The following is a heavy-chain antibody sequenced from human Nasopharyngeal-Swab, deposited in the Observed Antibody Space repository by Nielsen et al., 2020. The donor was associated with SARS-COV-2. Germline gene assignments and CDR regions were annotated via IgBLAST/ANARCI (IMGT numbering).Heavy chain of an antibody. Sequence: SETLSLTCTVSGGSISSSSYYWGWIRQPPGKGLEWIGSIYYSGSTYYNPSLKSRVTISVDTSKNQFSLKLSSVTAADTAGYYCARRIAAPGGDGMDVWGQGTTVTVSS. J-gene: IGHJ6*02. CDR1: GGSISSSSYY. V-gene: IGHV4-39*01. CDR3: ARRIAAPGGDGMDV. D-gene: IGHD6-6*01. CDR2: IYYSGST.